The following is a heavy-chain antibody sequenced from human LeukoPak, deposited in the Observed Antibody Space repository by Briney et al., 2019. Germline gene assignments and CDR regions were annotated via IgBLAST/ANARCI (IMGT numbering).Heavy chain of an antibody. CDR1: GFTFGSYW. CDR2: IKQDGSEK. V-gene: IGHV3-7*01. J-gene: IGHJ5*02. Sequence: PGGSLRLSCAASGFTFGSYWMSWVRQAPGKGLEWVANIKQDGSEKYYVDSVKGRFTISRDNAKNSLYLQMSSLRAEDTAVYYCAKEFDLWGQRTLVTVSS. CDR3: AKEFDL.